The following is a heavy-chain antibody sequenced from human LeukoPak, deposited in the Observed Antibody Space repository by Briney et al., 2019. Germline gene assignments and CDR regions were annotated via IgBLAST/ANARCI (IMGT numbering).Heavy chain of an antibody. Sequence: VASVKVSCKASGYTFTGYYMHWVRQAPGQGLEWMGRINPNSGGTNYAQKFQGRVTMTRDTSISTAYMELSRLRSDDTAVYYCARGRGRGYSYGYFDYWGQGTLVTVSS. V-gene: IGHV1-2*06. CDR1: GYTFTGYY. D-gene: IGHD5-18*01. J-gene: IGHJ4*02. CDR3: ARGRGRGYSYGYFDY. CDR2: INPNSGGT.